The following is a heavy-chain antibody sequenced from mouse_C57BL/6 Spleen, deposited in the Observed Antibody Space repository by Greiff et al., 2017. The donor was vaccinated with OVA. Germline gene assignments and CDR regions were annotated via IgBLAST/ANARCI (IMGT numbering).Heavy chain of an antibody. Sequence: VQLKQPGAELVRPGSSVKLSCKASGYTFTSYWMHWVKQRPIQGLEWIGNIDPSDSETHYNQKFKDKATLTVDKSSSTAYMQLSSLTSEDSAVYYCARGGIVTTYYFDYWGQGTTLTVSS. CDR2: IDPSDSET. CDR3: ARGGIVTTYYFDY. D-gene: IGHD2-5*01. V-gene: IGHV1-52*01. J-gene: IGHJ2*01. CDR1: GYTFTSYW.